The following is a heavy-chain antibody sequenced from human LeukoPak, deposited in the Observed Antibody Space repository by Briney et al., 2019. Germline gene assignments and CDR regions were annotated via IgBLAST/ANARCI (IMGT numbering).Heavy chain of an antibody. J-gene: IGHJ4*02. CDR2: INPNSGGT. Sequence: ASVKVSCEASGYTFTAYYMHWVRQAPGQGLEWMGWINPNSGGTNYAQKFQGRVTMTSDTSISTAYMELRSLRSDDTAMYYCARALDYDYVWGSYRYPPGYWGQGTLVTVSS. V-gene: IGHV1-2*02. D-gene: IGHD3-16*02. CDR3: ARALDYDYVWGSYRYPPGY. CDR1: GYTFTAYY.